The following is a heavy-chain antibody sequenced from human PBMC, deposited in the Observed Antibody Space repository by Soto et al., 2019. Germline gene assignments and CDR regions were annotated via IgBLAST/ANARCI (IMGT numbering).Heavy chain of an antibody. CDR1: GFTFSTYA. D-gene: IGHD1-26*01. CDR2: ISGSADST. Sequence: GGSLRLSCAASGFTFSTYAMSWVRQAPGKGLEWVSAISGSADSTYYADSVKGRFTISRDNSKNTLYLQMNSLRGEDAALYYCAKEGDTYLTRPTFPGSNLVFGAFDIWGQGTMVTVSS. CDR3: AKEGDTYLTRPTFPGSNLVFGAFDI. V-gene: IGHV3-23*01. J-gene: IGHJ3*02.